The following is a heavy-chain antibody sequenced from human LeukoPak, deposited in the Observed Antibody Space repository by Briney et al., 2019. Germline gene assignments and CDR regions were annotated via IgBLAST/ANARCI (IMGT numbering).Heavy chain of an antibody. CDR2: IKPDGSEK. D-gene: IGHD2-21*02. CDR1: GFTFSSNW. CDR3: ARYGLTAALDF. J-gene: IGHJ4*02. V-gene: IGHV3-7*01. Sequence: GGSLRLSCAASGFTFSSNWMSWVRQAPGKGLEWVANIKPDGSEKFHVDSVKGRFTISRDNSKSSLSLQMNSLRAEDTAVYYCARYGLTAALDFWGQGTLVTVSS.